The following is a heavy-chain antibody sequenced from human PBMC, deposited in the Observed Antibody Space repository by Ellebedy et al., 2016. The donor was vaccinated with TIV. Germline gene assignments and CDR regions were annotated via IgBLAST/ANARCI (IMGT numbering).Heavy chain of an antibody. V-gene: IGHV3-23*01. Sequence: PGGSLRLSCAASGFTFSNYTMSWVRQAPGKGLEWVSAINGGGGSTYYGDSVKCRFTISRDNSKNTLYLQMTSLRAEDTAVYYCAKDGDIVVVPGAMTYNWFDPWGQGTLVTVSS. CDR1: GFTFSNYT. CDR3: AKDGDIVVVPGAMTYNWFDP. CDR2: INGGGGST. J-gene: IGHJ5*02. D-gene: IGHD2-2*01.